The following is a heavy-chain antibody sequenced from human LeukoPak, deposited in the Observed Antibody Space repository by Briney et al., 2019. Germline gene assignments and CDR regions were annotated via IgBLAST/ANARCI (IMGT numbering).Heavy chain of an antibody. CDR2: IKSDGITI. CDR1: GFTFSNYM. D-gene: IGHD3-10*01. Sequence: SXGSLRLSCAASGFTFSNYMMHWVRHAPGKGLVWVSRIKSDGITITYADSVKGRFTISRDNAKNTLYLQMNSLRAEDTAVYYCARDTTMVPGDYWGQGTLVTVSS. V-gene: IGHV3-74*01. J-gene: IGHJ4*02. CDR3: ARDTTMVPGDY.